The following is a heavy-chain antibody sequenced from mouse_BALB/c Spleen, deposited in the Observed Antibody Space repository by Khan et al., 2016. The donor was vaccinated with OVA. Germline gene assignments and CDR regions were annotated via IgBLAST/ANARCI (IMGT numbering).Heavy chain of an antibody. J-gene: IGHJ3*01. CDR1: GYTFTDYV. Sequence: QVQLQQSGPELVKPGASVKMSCKASGYTFTDYVINWVKQRTGQGLEWIGDIYPGSGSTYYNEKFKGKAKLTADKSSNTAYMQLSSLTLEDSVVEFCGRGGYSVVAYWGQGTLVTVSA. CDR3: GRGGYSVVAY. V-gene: IGHV1-77*01. CDR2: IYPGSGST. D-gene: IGHD1-1*01.